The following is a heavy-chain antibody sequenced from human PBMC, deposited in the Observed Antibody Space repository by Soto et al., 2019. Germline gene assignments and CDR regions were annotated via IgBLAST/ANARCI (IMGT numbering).Heavy chain of an antibody. CDR3: ARIGLSSSESHFDY. D-gene: IGHD6-13*01. CDR2: ISAYNGNT. Sequence: ASVKVSCKASGYTFTTSGISWARQAPGQGLEWMGWISAYNGNTNYAQKLQGRVTMTTDTSTSTAYMELRSLRSDDTAVYYCARIGLSSSESHFDYWGQGTLVTV. J-gene: IGHJ4*02. CDR1: GYTFTTSG. V-gene: IGHV1-18*01.